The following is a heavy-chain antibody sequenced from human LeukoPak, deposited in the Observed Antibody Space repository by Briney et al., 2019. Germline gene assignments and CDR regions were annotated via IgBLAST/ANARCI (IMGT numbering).Heavy chain of an antibody. J-gene: IGHJ4*02. D-gene: IGHD3-22*01. V-gene: IGHV4-61*01. CDR1: GYFISSGYF. Sequence: ASETLSLTCTVSGYFISSGYFWGWIRQPPGKGLEWIGYIYYSGSTNYNPSLKSRVTISVDTSKNQFSLKLSSVTAADTAVYYCARASSYYDSSGYSGPLYYFDYWGQGTLVTVSS. CDR3: ARASSYYDSSGYSGPLYYFDY. CDR2: IYYSGST.